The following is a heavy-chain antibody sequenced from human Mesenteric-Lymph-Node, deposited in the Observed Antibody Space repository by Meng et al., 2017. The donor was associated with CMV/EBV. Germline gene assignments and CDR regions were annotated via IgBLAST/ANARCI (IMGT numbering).Heavy chain of an antibody. J-gene: IGHJ6*02. CDR2: ISYDGSTK. Sequence: GESLKISCAASGFTFSSYWMHWVRQAPGKGLEWVAVISYDGSTKYYADSVKGRFTISRDNSKNTLYLQMNSLRAEDTAVYYCAKGLVVVPAAASVWDYYYYGMDVWGQGTTVTVSS. CDR3: AKGLVVVPAAASVWDYYYYGMDV. CDR1: GFTFSSYW. V-gene: IGHV3-30*18. D-gene: IGHD2-2*01.